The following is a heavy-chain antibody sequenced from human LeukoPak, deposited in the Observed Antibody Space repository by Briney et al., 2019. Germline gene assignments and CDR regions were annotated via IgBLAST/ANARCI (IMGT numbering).Heavy chain of an antibody. Sequence: SVKVSCKASGSTFTSSAVQWVRQARGQRLEWIGWIVVGSGNTNYAQKFQERVTITRDMSTSIAYMELSSLRSEDTAVYYCAAPTDFWSGYSTWGQGTMVTVSS. V-gene: IGHV1-58*01. CDR2: IVVGSGNT. J-gene: IGHJ3*01. CDR1: GSTFTSSA. D-gene: IGHD3-3*01. CDR3: AAPTDFWSGYST.